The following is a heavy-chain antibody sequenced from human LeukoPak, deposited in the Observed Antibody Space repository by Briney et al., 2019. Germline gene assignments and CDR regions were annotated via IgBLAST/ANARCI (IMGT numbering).Heavy chain of an antibody. J-gene: IGHJ6*02. CDR3: ARAGPLEWFPYYYYGMDV. CDR1: GGSISSGGYS. CDR2: IYHSGST. D-gene: IGHD3-3*01. Sequence: SETLSLTCAVSGGSISSGGYSWSWIRQPPGKGLEWIGYIYHSGSTYYNPSLKSRVTMSVDTSKNQFSLKLSSVTAADTAVYYCARAGPLEWFPYYYYGMDVWGQGTTVTVSS. V-gene: IGHV4-30-2*01.